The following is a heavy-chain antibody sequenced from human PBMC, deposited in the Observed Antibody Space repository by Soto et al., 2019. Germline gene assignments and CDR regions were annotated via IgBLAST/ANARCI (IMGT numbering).Heavy chain of an antibody. CDR2: IYHSGST. V-gene: IGHV4-30-2*01. Sequence: SETLSLTCAVSGGSISSGGYSWSWIRQPPGKGLEWIGYIYHSGSTYYNPSLKSRVTISVDRSKNQFSLKLSSVTAADTAVYYCARGSDYYDSSGYYYGSQYFQHWGQ. D-gene: IGHD3-22*01. CDR3: ARGSDYYDSSGYYYGSQYFQH. J-gene: IGHJ1*01. CDR1: GGSISSGGYS.